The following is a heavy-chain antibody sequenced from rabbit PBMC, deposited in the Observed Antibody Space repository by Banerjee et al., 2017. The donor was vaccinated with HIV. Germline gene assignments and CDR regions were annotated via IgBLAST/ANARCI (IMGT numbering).Heavy chain of an antibody. Sequence: QSLEESGGDLVKPGASLTLTCTASGFTLSSYWMYWVRQTPGKGLEWIACIYAGSSGSTDYASWAKGRFTISKTSTTTVTLQMTSLTAADTATYFCARDLSSTASYTFNLWGPGTLVTVS. J-gene: IGHJ4*01. V-gene: IGHV1S40*01. D-gene: IGHD1-1*01. CDR3: ARDLSSTASYTFNL. CDR1: GFTLSSYW. CDR2: IYAGSSGST.